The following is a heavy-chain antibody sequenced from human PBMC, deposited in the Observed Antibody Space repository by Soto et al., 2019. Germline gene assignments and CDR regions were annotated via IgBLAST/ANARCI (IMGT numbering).Heavy chain of an antibody. CDR1: GFTFSSYS. J-gene: IGHJ6*02. CDR3: ARDAAAARRDHYYGIDV. Sequence: EVQLVESGGGLVKPGGSLRLSCAASGFTFSSYSMNWVRQAAGKGLEWVSSISSSSSYIYYADSVKGRFTISRDNAKKSLYLQMNSLRAEDTAVYYCARDAAAARRDHYYGIDVWGQGTTVTVSS. V-gene: IGHV3-21*01. D-gene: IGHD6-6*01. CDR2: ISSSSSYI.